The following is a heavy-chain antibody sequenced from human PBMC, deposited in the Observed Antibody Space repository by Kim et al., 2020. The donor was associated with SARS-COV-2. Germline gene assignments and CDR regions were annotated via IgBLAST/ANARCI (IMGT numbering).Heavy chain of an antibody. CDR1: GGSISSYY. D-gene: IGHD6-19*01. CDR2: IYYSGST. J-gene: IGHJ4*02. CDR3: ARLPYSSGWYGGFSASDPYYVDY. V-gene: IGHV4-59*08. Sequence: SETLSLTCTVSGGSISSYYWSWIRQPPGKGLEWIGYIYYSGSTNYNPSLKSRVTISVDTSKNQFSLKLGSVTAADTAVYYCARLPYSSGWYGGFSASDPYYVDYGGQGTLVTVSS.